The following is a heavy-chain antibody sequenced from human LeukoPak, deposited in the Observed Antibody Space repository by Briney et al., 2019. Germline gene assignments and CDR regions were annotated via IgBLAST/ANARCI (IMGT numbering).Heavy chain of an antibody. CDR1: GFTFRSYA. D-gene: IGHD3-22*01. CDR2: ISYDGSNK. Sequence: GRSLRLSCAAYGFTFRSYAMHWVRQAPGKGLEWVAVISYDGSNKYYADSVKGRFTISRDNSKNTKYLQMNSLRAENTAVYYCARDKLPGYYYKPYYFDYWGQGTLVTVSS. CDR3: ARDKLPGYYYKPYYFDY. V-gene: IGHV3-30*04. J-gene: IGHJ4*02.